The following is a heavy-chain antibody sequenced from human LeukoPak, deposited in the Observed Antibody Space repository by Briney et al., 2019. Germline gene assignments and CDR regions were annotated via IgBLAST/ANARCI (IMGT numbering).Heavy chain of an antibody. Sequence: SETLSLTCTVSGGSISSYYWSWLRQPPGKGLEWIGYIYYSGRTNYNPSLKSRVTISVDTSKNQFSLKLSSVTAADPAVYYCARGYCSGGTCYGYFDLWGRGTLVTVSS. V-gene: IGHV4-59*08. J-gene: IGHJ2*01. D-gene: IGHD2-15*01. CDR3: ARGYCSGGTCYGYFDL. CDR2: IYYSGRT. CDR1: GGSISSYY.